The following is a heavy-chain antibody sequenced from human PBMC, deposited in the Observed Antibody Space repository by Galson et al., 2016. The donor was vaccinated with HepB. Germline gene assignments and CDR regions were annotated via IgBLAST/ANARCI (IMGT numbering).Heavy chain of an antibody. Sequence: SVKVSCKASGYTFTDQYVHWVRQAPGQGLEWMGWMNPNSGNRGYAQKFQGRVTMTRDTSIKTAFMELSSLRSEDTAVYFCVRGGVSGNFAWREAEHWGQGSLVTVSS. CDR3: VRGGVSGNFAWREAEH. V-gene: IGHV1-8*02. CDR1: GYTFTDQY. CDR2: MNPNSGNR. J-gene: IGHJ4*02. D-gene: IGHD1-26*01.